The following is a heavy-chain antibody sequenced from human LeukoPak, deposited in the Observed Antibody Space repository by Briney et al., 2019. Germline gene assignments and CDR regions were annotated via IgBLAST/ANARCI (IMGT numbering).Heavy chain of an antibody. CDR2: IYPSDSDT. CDR3: ARPLQGIVGATGFDY. V-gene: IGHV5-51*01. D-gene: IGHD1-26*01. Sequence: GESLKISCQGSEYSFATYWIAWLRQMPGKGLEWMGIIYPSDSDTRYSPSFQGQVTISADKSIKTAYLQWSSLKASDTAMYYCARPLQGIVGATGFDYWGQGTLITVSS. J-gene: IGHJ4*02. CDR1: EYSFATYW.